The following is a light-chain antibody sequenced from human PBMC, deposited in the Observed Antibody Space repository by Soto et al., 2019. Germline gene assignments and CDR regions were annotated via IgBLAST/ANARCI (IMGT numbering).Light chain of an antibody. CDR3: QQHNNWPLT. V-gene: IGKV3-15*01. Sequence: EIVVTQSPATLSVSPGERATLSCRASQSVSSNVAWYEQKPGQAPRLLIYGASTRATGIPARFSGSGSGTEFTLTISRLQSEDFAVYYCQQHNNWPLTLGGGTRWISN. J-gene: IGKJ4*01. CDR2: GAS. CDR1: QSVSSN.